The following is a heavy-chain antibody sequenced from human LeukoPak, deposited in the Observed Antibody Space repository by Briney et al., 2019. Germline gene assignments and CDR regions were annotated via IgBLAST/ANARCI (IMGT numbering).Heavy chain of an antibody. V-gene: IGHV3-30-3*01. CDR1: VFTFSSYA. CDR3: ARDRIRPGYSSSWVFDY. J-gene: IGHJ4*02. D-gene: IGHD6-13*01. CDR2: ISYDGSNK. Sequence: PGGSLRLSCAASVFTFSSYAMHWVRQAPGKGLEWVAVISYDGSNKYYADSVKGRFTISRDNSKNTLYLQMNSLRAEDTAVYYCARDRIRPGYSSSWVFDYWGQGTLVTASS.